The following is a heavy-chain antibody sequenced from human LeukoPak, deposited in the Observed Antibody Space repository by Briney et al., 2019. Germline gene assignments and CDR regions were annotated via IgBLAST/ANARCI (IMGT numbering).Heavy chain of an antibody. D-gene: IGHD2-2*02. Sequence: PGGSLRLSCAASGFTFSSYAMNWVRQAPGKGLEWVSSISSSSGYIYYADSVKGRFTISRDNAKNSLYLQMNSLRAEDTAVYYCARRNCSSTSCYTLDYWGQGTLVTVSS. CDR1: GFTFSSYA. CDR2: ISSSSGYI. J-gene: IGHJ4*02. CDR3: ARRNCSSTSCYTLDY. V-gene: IGHV3-21*01.